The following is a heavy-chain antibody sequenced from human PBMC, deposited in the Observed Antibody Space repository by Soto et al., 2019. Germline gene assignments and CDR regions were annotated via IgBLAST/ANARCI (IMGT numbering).Heavy chain of an antibody. J-gene: IGHJ3*02. CDR1: GGSFSGYY. CDR3: ATYCSGGTCYSDDAFYI. Sequence: SETLSLTCAVYGGSFSGYYWSWIRQPPGKGLEWIGEINHSGTTYYNPSLQSRVTMSVDTSKNQFSLKLSSVTAADTAIYYCATYCSGGTCYSDDAFYIWGQGTMVTVSS. CDR2: INHSGTT. D-gene: IGHD2-15*01. V-gene: IGHV4-34*01.